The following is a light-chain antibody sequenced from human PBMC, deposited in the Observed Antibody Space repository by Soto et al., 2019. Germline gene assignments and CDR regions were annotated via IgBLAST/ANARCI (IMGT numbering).Light chain of an antibody. CDR2: YAS. CDR3: QQSYTTPT. J-gene: IGKJ1*01. CDR1: QTITFY. V-gene: IGKV1-39*01. Sequence: DIQMTQSPSSLSASIGDRVTITCRASQTITFYLNWYQQKPGKAPKLLIYYASSLQSGVPSRFSGSGSGTDFTLTISSLQPEDFETYYCQQSYTTPTFGQGTKVEIK.